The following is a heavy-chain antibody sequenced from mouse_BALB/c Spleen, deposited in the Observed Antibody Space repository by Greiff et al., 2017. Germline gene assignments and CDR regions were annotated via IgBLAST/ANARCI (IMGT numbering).Heavy chain of an antibody. CDR1: GFAFSSYD. CDR2: ISSGGGST. J-gene: IGHJ4*01. Sequence: EVQGVESGGGLVKPGGSLKLSCAASGFAFSSYDMSWVRQTPGKRLEWVAYISSGGGSTYYPDTVKGRFTISRDNAKNTLYLQMSSLKSEDTAMYYCARHVLTMDYWGQGTSVTVSS. D-gene: IGHD4-1*01. CDR3: ARHVLTMDY. V-gene: IGHV5-12-1*01.